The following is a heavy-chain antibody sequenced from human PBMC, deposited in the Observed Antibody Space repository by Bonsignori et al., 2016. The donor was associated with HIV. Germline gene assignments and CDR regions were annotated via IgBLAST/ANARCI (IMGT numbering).Heavy chain of an antibody. Sequence: RQAPGKGLEWIGSIYHSGSTYYNPSLKSRVTISVDTSKNQFSLKLSSVTAADTAVYYCARVGAGYGSGSYSFDYWGQGTLVTVSS. CDR2: IYHSGST. J-gene: IGHJ4*02. CDR3: ARVGAGYGSGSYSFDY. V-gene: IGHV4-38-2*02. D-gene: IGHD3-10*01.